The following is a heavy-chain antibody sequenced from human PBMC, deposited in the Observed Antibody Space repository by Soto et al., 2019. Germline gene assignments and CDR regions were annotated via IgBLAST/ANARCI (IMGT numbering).Heavy chain of an antibody. V-gene: IGHV3-66*01. CDR2: INAAGNT. CDR3: VRENYYYGMDV. CDR1: GFDASVNY. Sequence: EVRLVESGGTLVQPGGSLRLSCAASGFDASVNYMTWVRQTPVKGLEWVSAINAAGNTFYADSVRGRFTISRDDSKNTVYLEMNSLRVEDTAMYYCVRENYYYGMDVWGQGTAVTVSS. J-gene: IGHJ6*02.